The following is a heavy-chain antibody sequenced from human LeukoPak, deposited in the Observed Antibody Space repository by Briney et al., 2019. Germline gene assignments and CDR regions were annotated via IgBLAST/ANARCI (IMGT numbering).Heavy chain of an antibody. CDR3: ARVGPWIEARLYFDY. CDR2: ITSRGSNI. D-gene: IGHD2-2*03. CDR1: GFTFSNYA. Sequence: TGGSLTLSCAAFGFTFSNYAMHWVRQAPGKGREGVSYITSRGSNIYYADSVRGRFTISRDNAKNSLFLQMNSLRDEDTAVYYCARVGPWIEARLYFDYWGQGTLVTVSS. J-gene: IGHJ4*02. V-gene: IGHV3-48*02.